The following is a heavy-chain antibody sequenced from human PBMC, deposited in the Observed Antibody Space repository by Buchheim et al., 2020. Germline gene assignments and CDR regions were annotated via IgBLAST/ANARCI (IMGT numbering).Heavy chain of an antibody. V-gene: IGHV3-33*01. D-gene: IGHD3-10*01. CDR2: IWYDGSNK. J-gene: IGHJ6*02. CDR1: GFTFSSYG. CDR3: ARSMVRGPSRLHYCGMDV. Sequence: QVQLVESGGGVVQPGRSLRLSCAASGFTFSSYGMHWVRQAPGKGLEWVAVIWYDGSNKYYADSVKGRFTISRDNSKNTLYLQMNSLRAEDTAVYYCARSMVRGPSRLHYCGMDVWGQGTT.